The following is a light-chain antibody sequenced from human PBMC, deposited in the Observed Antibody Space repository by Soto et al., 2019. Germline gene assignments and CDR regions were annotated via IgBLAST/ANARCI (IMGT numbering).Light chain of an antibody. CDR2: WAA. CDR1: QSLLYDSNNKNY. CDR3: QQYYSSPET. Sequence: DIVMTQSPDSLAVSLGERATVNCKSSQSLLYDSNNKNYLAWYQQKPGQPPKLLIYWAATRESGVPDRFSGSGSGTDFTLTISSLQAEDVAVYYCQQYYSSPETFGHGTKLDIK. V-gene: IGKV4-1*01. J-gene: IGKJ2*01.